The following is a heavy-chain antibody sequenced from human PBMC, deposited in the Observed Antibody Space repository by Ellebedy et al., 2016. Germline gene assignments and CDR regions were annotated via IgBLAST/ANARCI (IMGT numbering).Heavy chain of an antibody. CDR1: GFTFSTFW. Sequence: GESLKISXAASGFTFSTFWMSWVRQAPGKGLEWVANIKQDGSEKYYVDSVEGRFTISRDNAKNSLYLQMNSLRAEDTAVYYCARAYRPIAAAGRTYYFDYWGQGTLVTVSS. J-gene: IGHJ4*02. CDR3: ARAYRPIAAAGRTYYFDY. V-gene: IGHV3-7*04. D-gene: IGHD6-13*01. CDR2: IKQDGSEK.